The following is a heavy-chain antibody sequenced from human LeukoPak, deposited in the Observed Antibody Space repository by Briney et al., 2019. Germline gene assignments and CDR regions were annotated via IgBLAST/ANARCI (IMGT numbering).Heavy chain of an antibody. CDR2: ISSSGSTI. CDR3: ATGERARPGHGMIYYYYYYMDV. J-gene: IGHJ6*03. D-gene: IGHD1-1*01. Sequence: KPGGSLRLSCAASGFTFSDYYMSWIRQAPGKGLEWVSYISSSGSTIYYADSVKGRFTISRDNAKNSLYLQMNSLRAEDTAVYYCATGERARPGHGMIYYYYYYMDVWGKGTTVTVSS. CDR1: GFTFSDYY. V-gene: IGHV3-11*01.